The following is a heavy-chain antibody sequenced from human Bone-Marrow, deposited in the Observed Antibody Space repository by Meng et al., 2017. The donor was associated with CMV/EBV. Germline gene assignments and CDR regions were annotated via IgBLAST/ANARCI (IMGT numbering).Heavy chain of an antibody. CDR3: ARILHGSGTDDY. Sequence: GESLKSSCAASGFTFSSSSMNWVRQAPGKGLEWVSYISSSSSTIYYADSVKGRLTISRDNAKNSLYLRMNSLRVEDTAVYYCARILHGSGTDDYWGQGTLVTFYS. V-gene: IGHV3-48*04. CDR1: GFTFSSSS. CDR2: ISSSSSTI. D-gene: IGHD3-10*01. J-gene: IGHJ4*02.